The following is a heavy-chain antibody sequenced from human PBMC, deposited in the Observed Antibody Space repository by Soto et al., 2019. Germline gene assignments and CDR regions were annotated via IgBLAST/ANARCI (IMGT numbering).Heavy chain of an antibody. CDR3: ARGRRVYGAFDI. J-gene: IGHJ3*02. Sequence: SETLSLTCTVSGGSISSGNYYWSWIRQHPGKGLEWIGYIYYSGSSTYYNPSLESRVTISVDTSKNQFSLKLSSVTAADTAVYYCARGRRVYGAFDIWGQGTMVTVSS. D-gene: IGHD6-13*01. CDR2: IYYSGSST. V-gene: IGHV4-31*03. CDR1: GGSISSGNYY.